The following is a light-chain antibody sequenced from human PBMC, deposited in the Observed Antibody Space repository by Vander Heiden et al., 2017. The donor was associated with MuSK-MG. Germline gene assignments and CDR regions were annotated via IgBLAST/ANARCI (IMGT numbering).Light chain of an antibody. V-gene: IGKV3-20*01. CDR3: QQFGSFRT. J-gene: IGKJ1*01. CDR1: QTVDNIY. CDR2: GAS. Sequence: EIVLTQSPGTLSLSPGERATLSCRASQTVDNIYLGWYQQKPGQAPRLLIYGASNRATGTPDRFSGSGSGTDFTLTIGRLEPEDFAVYYCQQFGSFRTFGQGTKVEIK.